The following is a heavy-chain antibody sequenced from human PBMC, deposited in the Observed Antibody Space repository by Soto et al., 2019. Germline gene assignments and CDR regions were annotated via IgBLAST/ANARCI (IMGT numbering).Heavy chain of an antibody. V-gene: IGHV2-5*02. CDR3: AHGSGWLSDY. D-gene: IGHD6-19*01. CDR2: IYWDDDN. J-gene: IGHJ4*02. CDR1: GFSLTSTAVG. Sequence: QITLKESGPTLVKPTQTLTLTCSFSGFSLTSTAVGVNWIRQPPGKALKWLALIYWDDDNHFSPSLKSRLSVTKDTSKNQVVLTMTNMDPVDTATYYCAHGSGWLSDYWGQGILVTVSS.